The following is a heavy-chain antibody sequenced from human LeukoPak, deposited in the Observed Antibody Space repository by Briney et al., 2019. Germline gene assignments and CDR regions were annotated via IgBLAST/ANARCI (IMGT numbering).Heavy chain of an antibody. V-gene: IGHV3-30*02. CDR2: IHDDGNNK. J-gene: IGHJ4*02. Sequence: GGSLRLSCSAYQFTYSSYGLHWVRQAPGKGLEWVALIHDDGNNKYYADSVKGRFTISRDNSKNMLYLQMNSLRVEDTAVYYCAKDRSGWLTPFDFWGQGTLVTVSS. CDR1: QFTYSSYG. D-gene: IGHD6-19*01. CDR3: AKDRSGWLTPFDF.